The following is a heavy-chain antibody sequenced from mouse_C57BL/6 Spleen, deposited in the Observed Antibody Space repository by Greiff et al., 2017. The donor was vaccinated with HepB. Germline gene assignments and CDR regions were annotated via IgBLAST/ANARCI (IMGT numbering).Heavy chain of an antibody. CDR1: GFTFSSYA. V-gene: IGHV5-4*01. D-gene: IGHD3-3*01. Sequence: EVQLVESGGGLVKPGGSLKLSCAASGFTFSSYAMSWVRQTPEKRLEWVATISDGGSYTYYPDNVKGRFTISRDNAKNNLYLQLSHLKSEDTAMYYCARERGGWYYFDDWGQGTTLTVSS. J-gene: IGHJ2*01. CDR2: ISDGGSYT. CDR3: ARERGGWYYFDD.